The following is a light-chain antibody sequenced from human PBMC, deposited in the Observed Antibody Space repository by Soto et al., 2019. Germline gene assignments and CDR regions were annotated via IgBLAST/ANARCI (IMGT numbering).Light chain of an antibody. Sequence: EIVLTQSPGTLFLSPGERATLSCRASQSVSSSYLAWYQQKPGQAPRLLIYDTSSRATGIPDRFSGSGSGTDFTLAISRLEPEDFAVYYCQQCGSSPSFGQGTKVDIK. CDR1: QSVSSSY. J-gene: IGKJ1*01. CDR2: DTS. V-gene: IGKV3-20*01. CDR3: QQCGSSPS.